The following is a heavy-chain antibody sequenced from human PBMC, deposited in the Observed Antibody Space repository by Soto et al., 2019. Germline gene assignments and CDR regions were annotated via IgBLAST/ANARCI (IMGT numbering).Heavy chain of an antibody. Sequence: SVKVSCKASGGTFSSYAISWVRQAPGQGLEWMGGIIPIFGTANYAQKFQGRVTITADESTSTAYMELSSLRSEDTAVYYCASWSTAMVRVYYYYGMDVWGQGTTVTVSS. J-gene: IGHJ6*02. CDR3: ASWSTAMVRVYYYYGMDV. D-gene: IGHD5-18*01. V-gene: IGHV1-69*13. CDR1: GGTFSSYA. CDR2: IIPIFGTA.